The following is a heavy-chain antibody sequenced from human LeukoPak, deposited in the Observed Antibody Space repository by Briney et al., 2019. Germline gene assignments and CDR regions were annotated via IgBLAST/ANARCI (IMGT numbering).Heavy chain of an antibody. Sequence: SETLSLTCVVSGGSFSGYYWGWIRQPPGRGLEWIGYVYYSGSTNYNPSFKSRITISVDTSRNQFSLQLSSVTAADTAVYYCARLYGSGSYSLSDYWGQGTLVTVSS. CDR2: VYYSGST. V-gene: IGHV4-59*01. J-gene: IGHJ4*02. CDR1: GGSFSGYY. D-gene: IGHD3-10*01. CDR3: ARLYGSGSYSLSDY.